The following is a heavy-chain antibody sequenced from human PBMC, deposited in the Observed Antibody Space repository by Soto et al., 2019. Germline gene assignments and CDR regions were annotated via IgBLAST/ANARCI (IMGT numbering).Heavy chain of an antibody. CDR2: IWTSWRA. CDR3: ARTVWAAYYFDF. Sequence: QVQLQESGPGLVKPSETLSLTCNVSGDSMSKYYWSWVRQPAGKGLEWIGRIWTSWRAYYNPSLNGRVTISIDTSTKHFSLTLNSVTAAETAVYYGARTVWAAYYFDFWGQGVLVTVSS. CDR1: GDSMSKYY. V-gene: IGHV4-4*07. D-gene: IGHD4-17*01. J-gene: IGHJ4*02.